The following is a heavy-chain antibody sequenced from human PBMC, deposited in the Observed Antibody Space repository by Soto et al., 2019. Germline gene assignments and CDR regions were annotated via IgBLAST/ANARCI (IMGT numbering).Heavy chain of an antibody. CDR2: ILYDGSDK. J-gene: IGHJ4*02. V-gene: IGHV3-30*18. D-gene: IGHD3-16*01. Sequence: QVQLVESGGGVVQPGRSLRLSCAASGFTFSNYGMHWVRQAPGRGLEWVALILYDGSDKDYADSLKGRFTISRDNSKNMLYLQMNSLRTEDTAVYYCAKYERGENFDHWGQGTRVTVTS. CDR1: GFTFSNYG. CDR3: AKYERGENFDH.